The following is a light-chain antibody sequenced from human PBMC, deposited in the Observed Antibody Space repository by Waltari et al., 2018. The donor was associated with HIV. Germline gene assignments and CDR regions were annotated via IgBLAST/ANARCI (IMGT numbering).Light chain of an antibody. CDR1: KLGDNY. CDR3: QAWDSNSYVV. Sequence: SYELTQPPSVSVSPGHTATIACSGDKLGDNYASWYQQTAGQSPVVVIFRDDKRPSGIPERFSGSNSGNTATLTISGTQAIDEADYYCQAWDSNSYVVFGGGTKLTVL. V-gene: IGLV3-1*01. CDR2: RDD. J-gene: IGLJ2*01.